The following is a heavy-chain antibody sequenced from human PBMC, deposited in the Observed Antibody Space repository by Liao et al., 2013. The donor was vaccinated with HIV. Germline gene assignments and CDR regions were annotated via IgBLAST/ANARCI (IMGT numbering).Heavy chain of an antibody. CDR1: GDSITSGDYY. D-gene: IGHD7-27*01. V-gene: IGHV4-30-4*08. CDR3: ARGVTGDRAVQGMFDL. J-gene: IGHJ5*02. Sequence: QVQLQESGPGLVKPSQTLSLTCSVSGDSITSGDYYWSWVRQAPGKGLEWIGSTYYTGSTYYSASLKRRVTISLDTSKNQFSLKLNSVTAADTAFYYCARGVTGDRAVQGMFDLWGQGTLVTVSS. CDR2: TYYTGST.